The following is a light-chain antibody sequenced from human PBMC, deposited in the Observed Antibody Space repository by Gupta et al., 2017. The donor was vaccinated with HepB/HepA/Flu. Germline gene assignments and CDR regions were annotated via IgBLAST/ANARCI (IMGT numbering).Light chain of an antibody. CDR3: QQYNSYPCR. CDR2: KAS. J-gene: IGKJ2*04. CDR1: QSISSW. Sequence: DIQMTQSPSTLSASVGDRVTITCRASQSISSWLAWYQQKPGKAPKLLIYKASRIESGVPSRFSGSGSGTEFTLTISSLQPDDFVTYYCQQYNSYPCRFGQGTKLEIK. V-gene: IGKV1-5*03.